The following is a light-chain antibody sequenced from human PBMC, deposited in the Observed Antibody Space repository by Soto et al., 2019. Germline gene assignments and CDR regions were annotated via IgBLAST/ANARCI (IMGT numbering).Light chain of an antibody. V-gene: IGKV3-15*01. CDR2: GAS. J-gene: IGKJ1*01. CDR3: QQSYSTPRT. CDR1: QSVSSN. Sequence: EIVLTQSPGTLSLSPGERATLSCRASQSVSSNLAWYQQEPGQAPRILIYGASTRATGIPDRFSGSGSGTDFTLTISSLQPEDFATYYCQQSYSTPRTFGQGTKVDIK.